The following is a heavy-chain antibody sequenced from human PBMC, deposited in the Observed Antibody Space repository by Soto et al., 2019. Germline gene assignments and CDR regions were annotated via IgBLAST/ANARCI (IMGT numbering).Heavy chain of an antibody. V-gene: IGHV1-18*01. J-gene: IGHJ4*02. CDR1: GYTFTSYG. Sequence: QVQLVQSGAEVKKPGASVKVSCKASGYTFTSYGISWVRQAPGQGLEWMGWISAYNGNTNYAQKLQGRVTMTTDTSTSTANMELRSLRSDDTAVYYCSSSSSWYYFDYWGQGTLVTVSS. D-gene: IGHD6-13*01. CDR2: ISAYNGNT. CDR3: SSSSSWYYFDY.